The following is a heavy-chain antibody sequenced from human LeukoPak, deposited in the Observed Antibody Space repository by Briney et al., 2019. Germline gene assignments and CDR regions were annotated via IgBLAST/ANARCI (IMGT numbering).Heavy chain of an antibody. Sequence: PGGSLRLSCAASGVTFSNYAMHWVRQAPGKGLEWVALMSFDGSHQYYADSVKGRFTISRDNSNNTVFLRMNSLRTEDTAVYYCARQRVGYFRSWDQGTLVTVSS. CDR1: GVTFSNYA. CDR3: ARQRVGYFRS. CDR2: MSFDGSHQ. D-gene: IGHD2-8*01. J-gene: IGHJ5*02. V-gene: IGHV3-30*01.